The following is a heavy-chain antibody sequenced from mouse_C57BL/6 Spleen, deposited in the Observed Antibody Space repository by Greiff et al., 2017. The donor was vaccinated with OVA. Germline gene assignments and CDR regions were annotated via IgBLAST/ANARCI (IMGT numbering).Heavy chain of an antibody. V-gene: IGHV5-6*01. D-gene: IGHD2-5*01. CDR2: ISSGGSYT. Sequence: EVKLVESGGDLVKPGGSLKLSCAASGFTFSSYGMSWVRQTPDKRLEWVATISSGGSYTYYPDSVKGRFTISRDNAKNTLYLQMSRLKSEDTAMYYCARQAYSNYVFDYWGQGATLTVSS. J-gene: IGHJ2*01. CDR3: ARQAYSNYVFDY. CDR1: GFTFSSYG.